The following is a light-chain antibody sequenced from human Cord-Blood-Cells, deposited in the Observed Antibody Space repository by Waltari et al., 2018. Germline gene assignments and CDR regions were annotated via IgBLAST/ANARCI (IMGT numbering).Light chain of an antibody. Sequence: DIQMTQSPSTLSASVGDRVPITCRASQSISSWLAWYQQKPGKAPKLLIYKASSLESGGPSRFSGSGSGTEFTLTISSLQPDDFATYYCQQYNSIQKTFGQGTKVEIK. CDR3: QQYNSIQKT. CDR1: QSISSW. CDR2: KAS. V-gene: IGKV1-5*03. J-gene: IGKJ1*01.